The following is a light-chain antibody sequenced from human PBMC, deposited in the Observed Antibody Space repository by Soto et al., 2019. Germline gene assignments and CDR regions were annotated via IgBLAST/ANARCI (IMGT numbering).Light chain of an antibody. CDR2: DVS. Sequence: DIRMTQSPSTLSASVGDRVTITCRASQSISSWLAWYQQKPGKAPKLLIYDVSTLESGVPSRFSGSGSGTEFTLTISSLQPDDSATYYCQQCNTFWTFGQGTKVEIK. CDR3: QQCNTFWT. J-gene: IGKJ1*01. V-gene: IGKV1-5*01. CDR1: QSISSW.